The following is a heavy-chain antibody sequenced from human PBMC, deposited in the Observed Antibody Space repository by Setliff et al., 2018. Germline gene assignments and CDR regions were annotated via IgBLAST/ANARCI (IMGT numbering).Heavy chain of an antibody. Sequence: ASVKVSCKVSGYRLIEVSMHWVRQAPGKGLEWMGGFDPEDEETIYAQKFQGRVTMTTDTSTNTAYMEVRSLGSDDTAMYYCARAVGYCSGGSCYKGDDYWGQGTLVTVSS. CDR3: ARAVGYCSGGSCYKGDDY. CDR2: FDPEDEET. D-gene: IGHD2-15*01. V-gene: IGHV1-24*01. CDR1: GYRLIEVS. J-gene: IGHJ4*02.